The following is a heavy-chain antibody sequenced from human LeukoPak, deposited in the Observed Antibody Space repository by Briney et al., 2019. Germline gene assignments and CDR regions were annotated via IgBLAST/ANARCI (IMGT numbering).Heavy chain of an antibody. V-gene: IGHV3-30-3*01. CDR1: GFTFSSYA. D-gene: IGHD1-26*01. J-gene: IGHJ4*02. CDR2: ISYDGSNK. Sequence: QPGGSLRLSCAASGFTFSSYAMHWVRQAPGKGLEWVAVISYDGSNKYYADSVKGRFTISRDNSKNTLYLQMNSLRAEDTAVYYCGGGWELLLADYWGQGTLVTVSS. CDR3: GGGWELLLADY.